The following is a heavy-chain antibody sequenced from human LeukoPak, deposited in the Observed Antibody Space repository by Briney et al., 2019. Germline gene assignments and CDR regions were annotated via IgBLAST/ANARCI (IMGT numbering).Heavy chain of an antibody. CDR2: RSYDGSTK. D-gene: IGHD2-15*01. V-gene: IGHV3-30*18. J-gene: IGHJ6*02. CDR3: AKDRIGYCSGGSCYSGVPPAYYYYGMDV. Sequence: GGSLRLSCAASGFTFSSYGMHWVRQAPSKGLEWVAVRSYDGSTKYYGDSVKGRFTISRDNSKNTLYLQMNSLRAEDTAVYYCAKDRIGYCSGGSCYSGVPPAYYYYGMDVWGQGTTVTVSS. CDR1: GFTFSSYG.